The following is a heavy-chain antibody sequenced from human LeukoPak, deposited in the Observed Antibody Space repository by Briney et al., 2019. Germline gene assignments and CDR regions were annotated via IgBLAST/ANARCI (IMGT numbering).Heavy chain of an antibody. J-gene: IGHJ3*02. D-gene: IGHD3-22*01. CDR2: ISSSGNTI. CDR3: ARGGSSGYYSAFDI. V-gene: IGHV3-11*01. CDR1: GFTFSDYF. Sequence: GGSLRLSCAASGFTFSDYFMSWIRQAPGKGLEWVSYISSSGNTIFYADSVKGRFTISRDNAKNSLYLQMNSLRADDTAVYYCARGGSSGYYSAFDIWGQGTMVTVSS.